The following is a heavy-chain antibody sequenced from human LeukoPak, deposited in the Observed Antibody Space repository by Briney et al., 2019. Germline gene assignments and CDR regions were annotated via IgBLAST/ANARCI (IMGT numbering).Heavy chain of an antibody. CDR3: AKDATLFGDQYFDY. CDR2: INGDGGRGTT. V-gene: IGHV3-23*01. D-gene: IGHD3-10*01. CDR1: GFTFSSYA. Sequence: PGGSLRLSCAASGFTFSSYALSWVRQAPGKGLEWMGLEWVSAINGDGGRGTTYYADSVKGRFTISRDNSKNALYLQMNSLRVDDTAVYYCAKDATLFGDQYFDYWGQGTLVIVSS. J-gene: IGHJ4*02.